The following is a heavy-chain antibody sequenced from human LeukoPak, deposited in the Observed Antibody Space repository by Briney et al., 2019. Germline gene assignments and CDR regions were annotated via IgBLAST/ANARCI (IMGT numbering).Heavy chain of an antibody. CDR3: ATAGDTMIVVVHFDY. Sequence: GGSLRLSCAASGFTFSTYAMSWVRQAPGKGLEWVSAISGSGGSTYYADSVKGRFTISRDNSKNTLYLQMNSLRAEDTAVYYCATAGDTMIVVVHFDYWGQGTLVTVSS. V-gene: IGHV3-23*01. CDR1: GFTFSTYA. D-gene: IGHD3-22*01. CDR2: ISGSGGST. J-gene: IGHJ4*02.